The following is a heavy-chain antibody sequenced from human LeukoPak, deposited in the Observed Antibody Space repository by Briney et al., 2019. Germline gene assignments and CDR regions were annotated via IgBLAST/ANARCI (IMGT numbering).Heavy chain of an antibody. J-gene: IGHJ6*03. V-gene: IGHV4-34*01. CDR3: AREYGSSSRYCSGGSCYEDYYYYMDV. CDR1: GGSFSGYY. D-gene: IGHD2-15*01. CDR2: INPSGST. Sequence: SETLSLTCAVYGGSFSGYYWSWIRQPPGKGLEWIGEINPSGSTNYNPSLKSRVTISVDTSKNQFSLKLSSVTAADTAVYYCAREYGSSSRYCSGGSCYEDYYYYMDVWGKGTTVTVSS.